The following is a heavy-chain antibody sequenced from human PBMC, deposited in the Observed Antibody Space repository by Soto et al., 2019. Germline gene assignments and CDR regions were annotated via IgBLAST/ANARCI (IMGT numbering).Heavy chain of an antibody. CDR2: ISAYNGNT. V-gene: IGHV1-18*01. CDR1: GYTFTIYG. J-gene: IGHJ4*02. CDR3: ARDRNSYSSGWYFDY. Sequence: GASVKVSCKASGYTFTIYGISWVRQAPGQGLEWMGWISAYNGNTNYAQKLQGRVTMTTDTSTSTAYMELRSLRSDDTAVYYCARDRNSYSSGWYFDYWGQGTLVTV. D-gene: IGHD6-19*01.